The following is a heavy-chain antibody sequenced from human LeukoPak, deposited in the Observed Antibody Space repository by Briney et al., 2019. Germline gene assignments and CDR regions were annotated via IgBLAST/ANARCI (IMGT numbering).Heavy chain of an antibody. V-gene: IGHV3-74*01. CDR3: ARDDYSNGRSIDY. J-gene: IGHJ4*02. D-gene: IGHD4-11*01. CDR1: GFTFSSYW. Sequence: GGSLRLSCAASGFTFSSYWMHWVRQAPGKALVWVSRINSDGSSTSYADSVKGRFTISRDNAKNTLYLQMNSLRAEDTAVYYCARDDYSNGRSIDYWGQGTLVTVSS. CDR2: INSDGSST.